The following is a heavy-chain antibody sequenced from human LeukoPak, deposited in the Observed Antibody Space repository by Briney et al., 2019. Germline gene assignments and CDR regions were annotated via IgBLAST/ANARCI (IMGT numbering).Heavy chain of an antibody. V-gene: IGHV3-53*01. CDR2: IYSGGST. CDR1: GFTVSSNY. Sequence: GGSLRLSCAASGFTVSSNYMSWVRQAPGKGLEWVSVIYSGGSTYYADSVKGRFTISRDNSKNTLYLQMNSLRAEDTAVYYCVKDPSRYCSSTSCYRGGYWGQGTLVTVSS. CDR3: VKDPSRYCSSTSCYRGGY. J-gene: IGHJ4*02. D-gene: IGHD2-2*02.